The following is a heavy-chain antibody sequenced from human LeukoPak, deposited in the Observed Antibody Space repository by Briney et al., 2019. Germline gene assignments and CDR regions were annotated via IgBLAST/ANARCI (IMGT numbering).Heavy chain of an antibody. CDR3: ARGTSPHTYYDFWSGYSNPYYMDV. J-gene: IGHJ6*03. CDR2: MNPNRGNT. V-gene: IGHV1-8*01. D-gene: IGHD3-3*01. Sequence: ASLKVSCKASVYTFTSYDISWVRQATGQGLEWRGWMNPNRGNTGYAQKFQGRVTMTRNTSISTAYMELSSLRSEDTAVYYCARGTSPHTYYDFWSGYSNPYYMDVWGKGTTVTVSS. CDR1: VYTFTSYD.